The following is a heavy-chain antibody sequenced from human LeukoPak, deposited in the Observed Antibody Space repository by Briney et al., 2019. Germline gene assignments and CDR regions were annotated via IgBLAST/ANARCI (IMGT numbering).Heavy chain of an antibody. D-gene: IGHD5-12*01. J-gene: IGHJ4*02. V-gene: IGHV4-4*07. CDR2: ISTSGNT. CDR3: ARRSGYSGYDTYYFDY. CDR1: GGSISTYY. Sequence: SETLSLTCTVSGGSISTYYWSWIRQPAGKGLEWIGRISTSGNTNYNPSLKSRVTISVDTSKNQFSLKLSSVTAADTAVYYCARRSGYSGYDTYYFDYWGQGTLVTVSS.